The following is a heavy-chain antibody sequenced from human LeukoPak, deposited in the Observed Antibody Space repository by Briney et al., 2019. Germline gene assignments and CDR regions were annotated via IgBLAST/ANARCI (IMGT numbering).Heavy chain of an antibody. V-gene: IGHV4-38-2*01. J-gene: IGHJ3*02. CDR2: IYHSGGT. CDR3: ARGGGTIDGAFDI. D-gene: IGHD3-16*01. Sequence: PSETLSLTCGVSGYSISNGYYWGWIRQPPGKGLEWIGIIYHSGGTYYNPSVKSRVTMSIGTSKNQFSLKLSSVTAADTAVYYCARGGGTIDGAFDIWGQGTVVTVSS. CDR1: GYSISNGYY.